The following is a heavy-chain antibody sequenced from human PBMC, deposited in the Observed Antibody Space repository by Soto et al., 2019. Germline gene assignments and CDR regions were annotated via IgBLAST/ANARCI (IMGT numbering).Heavy chain of an antibody. Sequence: XESLKISFKGSGYSFTSYWIGWVRQMPGKGLEWMGIIYPGDSDTRYSPSFQGQVTTSADKSISTAYLQWSSLKASDTAMYYCARQKFYCSGGSCYSSHDVGFDYWGQGTLVTVSS. J-gene: IGHJ4*02. CDR3: ARQKFYCSGGSCYSSHDVGFDY. V-gene: IGHV5-51*01. CDR1: GYSFTSYW. CDR2: IYPGDSDT. D-gene: IGHD2-15*01.